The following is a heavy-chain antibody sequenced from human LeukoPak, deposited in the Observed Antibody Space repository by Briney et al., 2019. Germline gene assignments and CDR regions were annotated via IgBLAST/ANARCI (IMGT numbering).Heavy chain of an antibody. J-gene: IGHJ6*03. D-gene: IGHD2-2*01. Sequence: GGSLRLSCAASGFTFSSHWMHWVRQAPGKGLVWVSRIKPDGSTYYADSVKGRFTVSRDNAKNTLYLQMNSLTAEDTAVYYCARGAPYQYYMGVWGKGTTVTVSS. CDR1: GFTFSSHW. CDR2: IKPDGST. V-gene: IGHV3-74*01. CDR3: ARGAPYQYYMGV.